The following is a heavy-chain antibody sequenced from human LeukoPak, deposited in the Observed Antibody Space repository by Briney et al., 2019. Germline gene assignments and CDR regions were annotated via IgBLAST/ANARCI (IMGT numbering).Heavy chain of an antibody. V-gene: IGHV3-30*04. CDR2: ISYDGSNK. J-gene: IGHJ6*04. CDR3: ARDSSRAYYYYGMDV. CDR1: GFTFSSYA. Sequence: PGRSLRLSCAASGFTFSSYAMHWVRQAPGEGLEWVAVISYDGSNKYYADSVKGRFTISRDNSKNTLYLQMNSLRAEDTAVYYCARDSSRAYYYYGMDVWGKGTTVTVSS.